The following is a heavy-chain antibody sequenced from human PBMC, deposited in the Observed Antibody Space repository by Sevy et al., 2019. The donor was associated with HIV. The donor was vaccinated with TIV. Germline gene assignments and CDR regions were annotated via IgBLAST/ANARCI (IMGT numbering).Heavy chain of an antibody. J-gene: IGHJ4*02. Sequence: GGSLRLSCAASGFTFSSYAMSWVRQAPGKGLEWVSAISGSGGSTYYADSVKGRFTISRDNSKNTLYLQMNSLRAEDMAVYYCAKDSRGSNDPPFDYWGQGTLVTVSS. D-gene: IGHD1-1*01. CDR3: AKDSRGSNDPPFDY. V-gene: IGHV3-23*01. CDR1: GFTFSSYA. CDR2: ISGSGGST.